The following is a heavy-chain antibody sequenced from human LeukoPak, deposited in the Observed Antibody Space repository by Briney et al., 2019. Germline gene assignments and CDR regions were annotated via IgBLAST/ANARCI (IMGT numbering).Heavy chain of an antibody. CDR3: ARDHRYCSGGSCRYYYGMDV. J-gene: IGHJ6*02. Sequence: PGGSLRLSCAASGFTFSSNYMSWVRQAPGKGLEWVAVISYDGSNKYYADSVKGRFTISRDNSKNTLYLQMNSLRAEDTAVYYCARDHRYCSGGSCRYYYGMDVWGQGTTVTVSS. CDR1: GFTFSSNY. CDR2: ISYDGSNK. V-gene: IGHV3-30-3*01. D-gene: IGHD2-15*01.